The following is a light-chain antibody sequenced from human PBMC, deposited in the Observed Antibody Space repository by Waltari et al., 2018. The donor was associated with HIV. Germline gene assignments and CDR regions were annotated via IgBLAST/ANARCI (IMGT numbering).Light chain of an antibody. CDR3: SAWDRSLSAVV. CDR2: RDN. CDR1: SDNVGNQG. V-gene: IGLV10-54*04. Sequence: QAGLTQPPSVSTGLRQTATLTCTGNSDNVGNQGATWLQQHQGHPPKLLFYRDNSRPSGSSVGFSSSRPGNPASRTITGLQPEDEADYFCSAWDRSLSAVVFGGGTTLIVL. J-gene: IGLJ2*01.